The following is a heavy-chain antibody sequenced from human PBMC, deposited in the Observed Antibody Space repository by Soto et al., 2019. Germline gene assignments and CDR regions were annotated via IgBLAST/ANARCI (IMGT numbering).Heavy chain of an antibody. V-gene: IGHV1-46*01. D-gene: IGHD5-18*01. CDR1: GYTFTSYY. Sequence: GASVKVSCKASGYTFTSYYMHWVRQAPGQGLEWMGIINPSGGSTSYAQKFQGRVTMTRDTSTSTVYMELSSLRSEDTAVYYCARAKGYSHEARANWFDPWGQGTLVTVSS. CDR2: INPSGGST. CDR3: ARAKGYSHEARANWFDP. J-gene: IGHJ5*02.